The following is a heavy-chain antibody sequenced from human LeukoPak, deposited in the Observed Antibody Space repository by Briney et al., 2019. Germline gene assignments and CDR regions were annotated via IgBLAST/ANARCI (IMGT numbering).Heavy chain of an antibody. CDR1: GGSFSGYY. CDR2: INHSGST. J-gene: IGHJ5*02. Sequence: PSETLSLTCAVYGGSFSGYYWSWIRQPPGKGLEWIGEINHSGSTNYNPSLKSRVTISVDTSKNQFSLKLSSVTAADTAVYYCARAYYDFWSEYNWFDPWGQGTLVTVSS. V-gene: IGHV4-34*01. D-gene: IGHD3-3*01. CDR3: ARAYYDFWSEYNWFDP.